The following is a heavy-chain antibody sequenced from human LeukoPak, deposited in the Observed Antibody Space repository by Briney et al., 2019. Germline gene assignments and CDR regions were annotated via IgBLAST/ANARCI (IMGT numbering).Heavy chain of an antibody. D-gene: IGHD6-13*01. V-gene: IGHV4-34*01. Sequence: SETLSLTCAVYGGSFSGYYWSWIRQPPGKGLEWIGEINHSGSTNYNPSLKSRVTISVDTSKNQFSLKLSSVTAADTAVYYCARDGRSIAAAGTRYFDLWGRGTLVTVSS. CDR3: ARDGRSIAAAGTRYFDL. CDR2: INHSGST. J-gene: IGHJ2*01. CDR1: GGSFSGYY.